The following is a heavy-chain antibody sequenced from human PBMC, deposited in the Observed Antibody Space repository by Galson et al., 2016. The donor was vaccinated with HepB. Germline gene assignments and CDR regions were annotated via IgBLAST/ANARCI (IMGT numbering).Heavy chain of an antibody. Sequence: SLRLSCAASGFTFSDNYMSWIRQAPGKGLEWLSYISSSGTTIYYADSVKGRFTISRDNAKNSLYMQMNSLRADDTALYYCPRRWDAFDLWGQGTMVTVSS. CDR3: PRRWDAFDL. CDR2: ISSSGTTI. CDR1: GFTFSDNY. V-gene: IGHV3-11*01. D-gene: IGHD2-15*01. J-gene: IGHJ3*01.